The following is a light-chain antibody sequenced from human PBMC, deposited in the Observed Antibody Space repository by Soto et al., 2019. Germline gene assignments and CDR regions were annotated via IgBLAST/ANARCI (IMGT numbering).Light chain of an antibody. CDR2: EVS. J-gene: IGLJ1*01. Sequence: QSALTQPASVSGSPGQSITISCTGTSSDVGSYNLVSWYQQHPGKAPKLMIYEVSKRPSGVSNRFSGSKSGNTASLIISGLQAEDEADYYCCSYAGSSTVFGTGTKVTVL. CDR3: CSYAGSSTV. CDR1: SSDVGSYNL. V-gene: IGLV2-23*02.